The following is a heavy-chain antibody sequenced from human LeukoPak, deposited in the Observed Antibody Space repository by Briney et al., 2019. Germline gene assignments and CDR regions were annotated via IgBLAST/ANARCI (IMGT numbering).Heavy chain of an antibody. D-gene: IGHD6-19*01. CDR1: GYSISSGYY. CDR2: IYHSGST. CDR3: ARHSTGYSSGWLDY. Sequence: SETLSLTCGVSGYSISSGYYWGWIRQPPGKGLEWIGSIYHSGSTYYNPSLRSRVTMSVDTSKNQFSLNLSSVTAADTALYYCARHSTGYSSGWLDYWGQGTLVTVSS. V-gene: IGHV4-38-2*01. J-gene: IGHJ4*02.